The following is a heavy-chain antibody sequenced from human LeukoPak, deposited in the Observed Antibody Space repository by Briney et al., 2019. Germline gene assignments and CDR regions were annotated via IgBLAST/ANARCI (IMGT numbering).Heavy chain of an antibody. Sequence: SVKVSCKASGGTFSSYAISWVRQAPGQGLEWMGRIIPIFGTANYAQKFQGRVTITTDESTSTAYMELSSLRSEDTAVYYCARAPFSGYDHYYMDAWGKGTTVTVSS. CDR3: ARAPFSGYDHYYMDA. J-gene: IGHJ6*03. V-gene: IGHV1-69*05. CDR2: IIPIFGTA. CDR1: GGTFSSYA. D-gene: IGHD3-22*01.